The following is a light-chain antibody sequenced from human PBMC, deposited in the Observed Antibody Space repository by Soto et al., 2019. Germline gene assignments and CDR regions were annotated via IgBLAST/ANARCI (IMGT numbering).Light chain of an antibody. J-gene: IGKJ1*01. CDR1: RSISSY. Sequence: DILITQSPPSLSASVVDIVTITCRASRSISSYLNWYQQKPGKAPKLLIYAASSLQSGVPSRFSGSGSGTDFTLTISSLQPEDFATYYCQQSYSTPQETFGQGTKVDIK. CDR2: AAS. V-gene: IGKV1-39*01. CDR3: QQSYSTPQET.